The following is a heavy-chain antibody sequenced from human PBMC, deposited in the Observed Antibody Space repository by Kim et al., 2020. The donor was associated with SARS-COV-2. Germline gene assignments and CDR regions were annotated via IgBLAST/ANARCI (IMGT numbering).Heavy chain of an antibody. J-gene: IGHJ4*02. Sequence: SETLSLTCAVYGGSFSGYYWSWIRQPPGKGLEWIGEINHSGSTNYNPSLKSRVTISVDTSKNQFSLKLSSVTAADTAVYYCARQEAWFGELLSDYWGQGT. CDR2: INHSGST. CDR1: GGSFSGYY. CDR3: ARQEAWFGELLSDY. V-gene: IGHV4-34*01. D-gene: IGHD3-10*01.